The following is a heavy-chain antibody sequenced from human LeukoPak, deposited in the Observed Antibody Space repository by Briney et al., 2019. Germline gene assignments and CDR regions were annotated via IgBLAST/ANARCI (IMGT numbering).Heavy chain of an antibody. J-gene: IGHJ6*02. CDR1: GGTFSSYA. D-gene: IGHD3-22*01. CDR3: ARYYYDSSGYLGNYYYYGMDV. CDR2: IIPIFGTA. V-gene: IGHV1-69*01. Sequence: ASVNVSCKASGGTFSSYAISWVRQAPGQGLEWMGGIIPIFGTANYAQKFQGRVTITADESTSTAYMELSSLRSEDTAVYYCARYYYDSSGYLGNYYYYGMDVWGQGTTVTVSS.